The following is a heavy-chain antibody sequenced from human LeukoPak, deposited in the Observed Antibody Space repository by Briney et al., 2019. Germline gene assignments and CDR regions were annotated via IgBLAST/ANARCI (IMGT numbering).Heavy chain of an antibody. CDR3: ARLSPLNGDIVVVVAVFDP. D-gene: IGHD2-15*01. V-gene: IGHV1-2*06. Sequence: GASVKVSCKASGYTFTGYYMHWVRQAPGQGLEWMGRINPNSGGTNYAQKFQGRVTMTRDTSISTAYMELSRLRSDDTAVYYCARLSPLNGDIVVVVAVFDPWGQGTLVTVSS. CDR2: INPNSGGT. CDR1: GYTFTGYY. J-gene: IGHJ5*02.